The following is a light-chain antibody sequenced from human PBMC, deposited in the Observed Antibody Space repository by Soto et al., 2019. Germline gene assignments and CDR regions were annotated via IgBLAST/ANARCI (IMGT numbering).Light chain of an antibody. V-gene: IGKV3-15*01. Sequence: EIVMTQSPATLSVSPGERATLSCRASQSVTTNLAWYQQKPGQAPRLLIYGASTRATGIPARFSGSGSGTESTLTISSLQSEDFAVYYCQHYHNWPPWTFGQGTKVEIK. CDR1: QSVTTN. CDR3: QHYHNWPPWT. CDR2: GAS. J-gene: IGKJ1*01.